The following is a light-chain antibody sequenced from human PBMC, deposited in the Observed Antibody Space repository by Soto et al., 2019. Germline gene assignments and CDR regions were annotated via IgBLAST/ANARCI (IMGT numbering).Light chain of an antibody. Sequence: QSVLTQPPSASGSPGQSVTISCTGTNSDIGAYNYVAWYQQHPGTAPKVLIYEVRKRPSGVPDRFSGSKSGNTASLTVSGLQAEDEADYYCSSYAGANSYVFGPGTKVTVL. J-gene: IGLJ1*01. CDR2: EVR. CDR1: NSDIGAYNY. CDR3: SSYAGANSYV. V-gene: IGLV2-8*01.